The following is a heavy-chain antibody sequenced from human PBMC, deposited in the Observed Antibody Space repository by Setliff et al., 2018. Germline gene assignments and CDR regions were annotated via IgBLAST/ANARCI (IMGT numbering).Heavy chain of an antibody. CDR3: ARMSGFQYMGV. V-gene: IGHV4-34*01. J-gene: IGHJ6*03. CDR2: ISHTGST. CDR1: GMSFSGHY. D-gene: IGHD3-3*01. Sequence: SETLSLTCVVDGMSFSGHYWAWIRQSPGKGLEWIGEISHTGSTNYNPSLKSRVTISINTSNNQFSLSLSSVTAADTAVYYCARMSGFQYMGVWGKGTTVTVSS.